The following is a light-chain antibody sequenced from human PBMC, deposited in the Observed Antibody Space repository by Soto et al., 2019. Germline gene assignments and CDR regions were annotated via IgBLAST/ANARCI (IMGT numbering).Light chain of an antibody. J-gene: IGLJ2*01. V-gene: IGLV1-36*01. CDR1: SSNIGNNA. CDR3: AAWDDSLNGVV. CDR2: YGD. Sequence: QSVLTQPPSVSEAPRQRVTISCSGSSSNIGNNAVNWYQQLPGKAPKLLIYYGDLLPSGVSDRFSGSKSGTSASLAISGLQSEDEAEYYCAAWDDSLNGVVFGGGTKVTVL.